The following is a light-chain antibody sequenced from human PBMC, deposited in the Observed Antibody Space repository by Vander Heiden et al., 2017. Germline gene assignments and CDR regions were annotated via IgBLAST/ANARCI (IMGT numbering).Light chain of an antibody. CDR3: QQCVSSPYT. J-gene: IGKJ2*01. CDR1: QSISSY. CDR2: AAS. V-gene: IGKV1-39*01. Sequence: DIQITQSPSSLSASVGNRVTISCRASQSISSYLNWYQQKAGKAPKLLIYAASNLRSGVPSRFSGSGSGTDFTLTINSLQPEDFATYFCQQCVSSPYTFGQGTKLEIK.